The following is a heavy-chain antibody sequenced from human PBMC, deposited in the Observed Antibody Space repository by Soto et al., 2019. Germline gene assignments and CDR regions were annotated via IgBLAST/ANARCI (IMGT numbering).Heavy chain of an antibody. J-gene: IGHJ6*01. D-gene: IGHD6-19*01. CDR2: ISAYNGNT. V-gene: IGHV1-18*04. Sequence: QVQLVQSGGEVKKPGASVKVSCKASGYTFTSYGISWVRQAPGQGLEWMGWISAYNGNTNYAQKVQGRVTMTIDTPTSTAYMDLRSLRSDDTAVYYCARDFSGWSLVGYYYYGMDVWGQGTTVTVSS. CDR1: GYTFTSYG. CDR3: ARDFSGWSLVGYYYYGMDV.